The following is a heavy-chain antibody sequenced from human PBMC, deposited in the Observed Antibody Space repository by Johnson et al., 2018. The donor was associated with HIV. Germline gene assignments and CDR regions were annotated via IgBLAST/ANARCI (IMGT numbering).Heavy chain of an antibody. CDR2: ISGDGSNK. CDR1: GFIFSSYG. Sequence: QVQLVESGGGVVQPGRSLRLSCAASGFIFSSYGMHWVRQAPGKGLEWVAVISGDGSNKYCADSVKGRFTISRDNSKNSLYLQMNSLRAEDTAVCYCARVGLGSFGEWDDALYIWGQGTLVTVSS. J-gene: IGHJ3*02. CDR3: ARVGLGSFGEWDDALYI. D-gene: IGHD3-10*01. V-gene: IGHV3-30*03.